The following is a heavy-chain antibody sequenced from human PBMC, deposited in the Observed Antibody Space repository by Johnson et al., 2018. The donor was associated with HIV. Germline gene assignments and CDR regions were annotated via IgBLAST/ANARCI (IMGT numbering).Heavy chain of an antibody. CDR2: LNSGGGT. V-gene: IGHV3-66*01. D-gene: IGHD5-24*01. J-gene: IGHJ3*02. CDR1: GITVSSNC. CDR3: ARGCRDGYTCDVFDI. Sequence: VQLVESGGGLVLPGGSLRLSCAASGITVSSNCMTWVRQGPGKGLEWVSVLNSGGGTYYADSVQGRFTISRDNSKNTLYLQMTSLRAEDTAVYYCARGCRDGYTCDVFDIWGQGTTVTVSS.